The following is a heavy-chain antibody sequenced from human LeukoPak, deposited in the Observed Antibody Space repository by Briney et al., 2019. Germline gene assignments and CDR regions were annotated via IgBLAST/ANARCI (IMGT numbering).Heavy chain of an antibody. D-gene: IGHD1-26*01. Sequence: GGSLRLSCSASGFTFSSYAMHWVRQAPGKGLEYVSAISSNGGSTYYADSVKGRFTISRDNSKNTLYLQMSSLRAEDTAVYYCVKGHLVWELGDYFAYWGQGTLVTVFS. J-gene: IGHJ4*02. CDR2: ISSNGGST. CDR1: GFTFSSYA. V-gene: IGHV3-64D*09. CDR3: VKGHLVWELGDYFAY.